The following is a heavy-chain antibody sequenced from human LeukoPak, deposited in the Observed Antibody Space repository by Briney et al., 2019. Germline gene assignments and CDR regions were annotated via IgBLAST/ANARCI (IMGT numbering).Heavy chain of an antibody. CDR2: INPSGGST. CDR1: GYTFTSYY. CDR3: ARSPYGDYDFFDY. D-gene: IGHD4-17*01. J-gene: IGHJ4*02. Sequence: ASVKVSCKASGYTFTSYYMHWVRQAPGQGLEWMGIINPSGGSTSYAQKFQGRVAVTRDTSTSTVYMELSSLRSEDTAVYYCARSPYGDYDFFDYWGQGTLVTVSS. V-gene: IGHV1-46*01.